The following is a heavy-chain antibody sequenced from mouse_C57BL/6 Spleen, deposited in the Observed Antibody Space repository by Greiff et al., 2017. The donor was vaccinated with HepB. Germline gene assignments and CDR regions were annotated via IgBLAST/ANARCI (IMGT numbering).Heavy chain of an antibody. V-gene: IGHV1-50*01. D-gene: IGHD1-1*01. J-gene: IGHJ4*01. Sequence: VQLQQSGAELVKPGASVKLSCKASGYTFTSYWMQWVKQRPGQGLEWIGEIDPSDSYTNYNQKFKGKATLTVDTSSSTAYMQLSSLTSEYSAVFYCARVLYYYGSKDYAMDYWGQGTSVTVSS. CDR2: IDPSDSYT. CDR1: GYTFTSYW. CDR3: ARVLYYYGSKDYAMDY.